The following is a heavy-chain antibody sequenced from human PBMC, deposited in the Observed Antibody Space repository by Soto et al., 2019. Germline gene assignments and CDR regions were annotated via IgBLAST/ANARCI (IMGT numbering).Heavy chain of an antibody. CDR2: IYYSGST. Sequence: SETLSLTCTVSGGSISRGDYYWSWIRQPPGKGLEWIGYIYYSGSTYYNPSLKSRVTISVDTSKNQFSLKLSSVTAADTAVYYCAREGTLLMQTHYSGMYARGQRATVPVSS. CDR3: AREGTLLMQTHYSGMYA. J-gene: IGHJ6*02. D-gene: IGHD3-16*01. V-gene: IGHV4-30-4*01. CDR1: GGSISRGDYY.